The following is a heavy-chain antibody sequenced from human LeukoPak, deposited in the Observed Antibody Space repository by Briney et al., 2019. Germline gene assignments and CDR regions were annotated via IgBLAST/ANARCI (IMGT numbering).Heavy chain of an antibody. Sequence: ASVKVSCKASGYTFTTYGISWVRQAPGQGLEWMGWISAYNGKTNYAQKLQGRVTMTTDTPTSTAYMELRSLRSDDTAVYYCARLVPSNCGGDCSPYYFDYWGQGTLVTVSS. J-gene: IGHJ4*02. V-gene: IGHV1-18*01. D-gene: IGHD2-21*02. CDR1: GYTFTTYG. CDR2: ISAYNGKT. CDR3: ARLVPSNCGGDCSPYYFDY.